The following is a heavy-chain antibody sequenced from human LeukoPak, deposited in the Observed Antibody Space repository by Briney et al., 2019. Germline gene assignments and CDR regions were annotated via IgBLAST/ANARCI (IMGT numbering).Heavy chain of an antibody. J-gene: IGHJ4*02. V-gene: IGHV4-39*01. D-gene: IGHD6-19*01. CDR1: GDSISSYY. Sequence: SETLSLTCTVSGDSISSYYWGWIRQPPGKGLEWIGTIYYSGTTSYNPSLESRVTISVDTSKNQFSLRLSSVTAADTAVYYCARRVKGVTGKGLYFDFWGQGTLVTVSS. CDR2: IYYSGTT. CDR3: ARRVKGVTGKGLYFDF.